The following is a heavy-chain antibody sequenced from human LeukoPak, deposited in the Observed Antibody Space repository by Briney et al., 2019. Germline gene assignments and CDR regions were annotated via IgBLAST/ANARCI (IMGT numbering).Heavy chain of an antibody. D-gene: IGHD3-3*01. CDR2: IIPIFGTA. CDR3: AREAVTIFGVVRTQTTKGPHRFDP. V-gene: IGHV1-69*05. Sequence: ASVKVSCKASGGTFSSYAISWVRQAPGQGLEWMGGIIPIFGTANYAQKFQGRVTMTRDMSTSTVYMELSSLRSEDTAVYYCAREAVTIFGVVRTQTTKGPHRFDPWGQGTLVTVSS. J-gene: IGHJ5*02. CDR1: GGTFSSYA.